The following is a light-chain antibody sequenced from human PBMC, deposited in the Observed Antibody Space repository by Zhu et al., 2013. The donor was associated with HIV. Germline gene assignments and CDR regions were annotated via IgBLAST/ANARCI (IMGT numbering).Light chain of an antibody. V-gene: IGKV1-9*01. J-gene: IGKJ4*01. CDR2: AAS. CDR1: QGISSY. CDR3: QQLNSYPLT. Sequence: DIQLTQSPSFLSASVGDRVTITCWASQGISSYLAWYQQKPGKAPKLLIYAASTLQSGVPSRFSGSGSGTEFTLTISSLQPEDFATYYCQQLNSYPLTFGGGTKVRSN.